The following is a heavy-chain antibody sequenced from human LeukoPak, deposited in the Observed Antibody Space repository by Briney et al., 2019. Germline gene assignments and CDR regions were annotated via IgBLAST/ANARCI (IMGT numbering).Heavy chain of an antibody. V-gene: IGHV4-59*12. CDR3: ARDKGIVVVPAAHHDAFDI. Sequence: PSETLSLTCIVSGGSISSYSWNWIRQSPGKGLEWVGYISHSGTTSYNSSLKSRVTISVDTSKNQFSLKLSSVTAADTAVYYCARDKGIVVVPAAHHDAFDIWGQGTMVTVSS. CDR1: GGSISSYS. CDR2: ISHSGTT. J-gene: IGHJ3*02. D-gene: IGHD2-2*01.